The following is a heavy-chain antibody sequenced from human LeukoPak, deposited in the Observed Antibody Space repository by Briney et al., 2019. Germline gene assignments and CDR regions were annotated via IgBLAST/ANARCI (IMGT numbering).Heavy chain of an antibody. J-gene: IGHJ4*02. Sequence: PGGSLRLSCAASRFTFSSYSMNWVRQAPGKGLEWVSSISSSGSYIYYADSVKGRFTISRDNAKNSLYLQMNSLRAEDTALYYCVKDIRGWREGGPAYHYFDYWGQGTLVTVSS. D-gene: IGHD3-3*02. CDR1: RFTFSSYS. V-gene: IGHV3-21*04. CDR2: ISSSGSYI. CDR3: VKDIRGWREGGPAYHYFDY.